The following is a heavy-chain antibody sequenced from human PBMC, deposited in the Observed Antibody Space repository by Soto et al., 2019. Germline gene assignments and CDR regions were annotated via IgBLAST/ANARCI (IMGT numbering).Heavy chain of an antibody. Sequence: QVQLQQWGAGLLKPSETLSLACAVYGGSFSGYYWSWIRQPPGKGLEWIGEINHSGSTNYNPSLKSRVTIPVDTSKNQFSLKLSSVTAADTAVYYCACRDSSGYYSFDYWGQGTLVTVSS. D-gene: IGHD3-22*01. CDR3: ACRDSSGYYSFDY. CDR2: INHSGST. CDR1: GGSFSGYY. V-gene: IGHV4-34*01. J-gene: IGHJ4*02.